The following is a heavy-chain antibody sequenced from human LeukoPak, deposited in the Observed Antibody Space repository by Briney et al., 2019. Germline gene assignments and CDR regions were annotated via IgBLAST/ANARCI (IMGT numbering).Heavy chain of an antibody. J-gene: IGHJ4*02. CDR2: INPNSGGT. V-gene: IGHV1-2*02. Sequence: ASVKVSCKASGYTFTGYYMHWVRQAPGQGLEWMGWINPNSGGTNYAQKFQGRVTMTRDTSISTAYMELSRLRSDDTAVYYCARNWDSSGYYYFDYWGQGTLVAVSS. CDR3: ARNWDSSGYYYFDY. CDR1: GYTFTGYY. D-gene: IGHD3-22*01.